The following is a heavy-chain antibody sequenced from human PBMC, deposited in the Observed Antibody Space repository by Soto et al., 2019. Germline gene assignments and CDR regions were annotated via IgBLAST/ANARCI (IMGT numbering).Heavy chain of an antibody. V-gene: IGHV2-5*01. CDR2: IYWNDDK. J-gene: IGHJ5*02. Sequence: SGPTLVNPTQTLTLTCTLSGFSHSTSGVAVGWIRQPPGKALEWLGHIYWNDDKYYSTSLKSRLSLTKDTSKNQVVLTMTNVDPVDTGTYYCARLLTAALFSYDLWGQGALVTVSS. CDR3: ARLLTAALFSYDL. D-gene: IGHD2-21*02. CDR1: GFSHSTSGVA.